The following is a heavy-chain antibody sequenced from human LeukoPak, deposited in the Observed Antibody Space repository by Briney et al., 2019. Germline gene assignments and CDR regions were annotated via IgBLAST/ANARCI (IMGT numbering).Heavy chain of an antibody. CDR1: GYTFTGYY. D-gene: IGHD6-13*01. CDR2: INPNSGGT. J-gene: IGHJ1*01. CDR3: ARGPGGIAAAGTRYFQH. Sequence: ASVKVSCKASGYTFTGYYMHWVRQAPGQGLEWMGWINPNSGGTNYAQKFQGRVTMTRDTSISTAYMELNSLRAEDTAVYYCARGPGGIAAAGTRYFQHWGQGTLVTVSS. V-gene: IGHV1-2*02.